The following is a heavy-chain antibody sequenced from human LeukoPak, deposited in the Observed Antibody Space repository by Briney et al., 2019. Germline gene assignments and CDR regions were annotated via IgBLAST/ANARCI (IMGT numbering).Heavy chain of an antibody. J-gene: IGHJ4*02. V-gene: IGHV4-61*02. CDR3: ARGGLTGSSGRYEFRY. D-gene: IGHD6-19*01. CDR2: IYSSGST. Sequence: SQTLSLTCTVSGGSISGDSYYWSWIRQPAGRGLEWIGRIYSSGSTNYNPSLKSRVTMSVDTSKNQFSLNLSSVTAADTAVYYCARGGLTGSSGRYEFRYWGQGTLVTVSS. CDR1: GGSISGDSYY.